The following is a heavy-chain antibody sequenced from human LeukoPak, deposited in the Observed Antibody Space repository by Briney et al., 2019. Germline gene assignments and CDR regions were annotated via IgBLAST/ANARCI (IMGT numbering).Heavy chain of an antibody. D-gene: IGHD6-13*01. CDR3: ARAQYSSSWTDRDL. V-gene: IGHV4-59*01. Sequence: PSETLSLTCTVSGGSISSYYWSWIRQPPGKGLEWIGYIYYSGSTNYNPSLKSRVTISVDTSKNQFSLKLSSVTAADTAVYYCARAQYSSSWTDRDLWGRGTLVTVSS. CDR2: IYYSGST. J-gene: IGHJ2*01. CDR1: GGSISSYY.